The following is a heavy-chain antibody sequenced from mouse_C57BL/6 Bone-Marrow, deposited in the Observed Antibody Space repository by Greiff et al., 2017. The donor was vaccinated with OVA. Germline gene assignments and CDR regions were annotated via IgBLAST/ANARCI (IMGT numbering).Heavy chain of an antibody. CDR2: IDPENGDT. CDR3: TTVYDGYYKYYAMDY. Sequence: VQLKQSGAELVRPGASVKLSCTASGFNIKDDYMHWVKQRPEQGLEWIGWIDPENGDTEYASKFQGKATITADTSSNTAYLQLRSLTSEDTAVYYCTTVYDGYYKYYAMDYTGQ. J-gene: IGHJ4*01. D-gene: IGHD2-3*01. CDR1: GFNIKDDY. V-gene: IGHV14-4*01.